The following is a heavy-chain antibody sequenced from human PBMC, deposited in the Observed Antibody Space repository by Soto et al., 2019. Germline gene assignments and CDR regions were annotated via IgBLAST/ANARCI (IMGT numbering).Heavy chain of an antibody. CDR3: ARDYDFWSGHFDY. V-gene: IGHV6-1*01. CDR1: GDSVSSNSAG. D-gene: IGHD3-3*01. Sequence: SQTLSLTCAITGDSVSSNSAGWSWVRQSPSRGLEWLGRTYYRSKWYYEYAVSVRGRITINPDTSKNQYSLQLNSVTPEDTAVYFCARDYDFWSGHFDYWGQGTLVTVSS. CDR2: TYYRSKWYY. J-gene: IGHJ4*02.